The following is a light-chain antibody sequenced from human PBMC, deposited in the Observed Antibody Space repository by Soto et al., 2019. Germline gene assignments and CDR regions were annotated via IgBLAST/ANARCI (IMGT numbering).Light chain of an antibody. CDR1: GSNIGAGYD. J-gene: IGLJ1*01. CDR3: QSYDSSLSGSNV. Sequence: QLVLTQPPSVSGAPGQRVTISCTGSGSNIGAGYDVHWYQQLPGTAPKLLIYGNSNRPSGVPDRFSGSKSGTSASLAITGLQAEDEADYYCQSYDSSLSGSNVFGTGTKVTVL. CDR2: GNS. V-gene: IGLV1-40*01.